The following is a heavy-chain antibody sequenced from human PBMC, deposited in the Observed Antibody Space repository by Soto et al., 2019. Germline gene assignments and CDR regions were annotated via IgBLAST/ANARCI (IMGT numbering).Heavy chain of an antibody. V-gene: IGHV4-59*01. CDR3: AKDLLGYCSGGSCYYQETGIFDP. D-gene: IGHD2-15*01. J-gene: IGHJ5*02. CDR1: GDSITSNY. Sequence: SETLSLTCTVSGDSITSNYWSWIRQSPGKGLEWIGYFHYSLNTNYNPSLKSRVIISVDTSKNQFFLKLTSVTAADTAVYYCAKDLLGYCSGGSCYYQETGIFDPWGQGTLVTVSS. CDR2: FHYSLNT.